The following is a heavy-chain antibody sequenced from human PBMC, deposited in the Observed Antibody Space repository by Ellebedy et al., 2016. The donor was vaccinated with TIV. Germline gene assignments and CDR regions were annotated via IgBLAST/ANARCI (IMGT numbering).Heavy chain of an antibody. CDR1: GFSFSDHY. D-gene: IGHD2-15*01. Sequence: GGSLRLXXAASGFSFSDHYMDWFRLAPGKGLEWVGRIQTKAIDYATQYAASVKGRFTVSRDDSQNSLYLQMTSLKTEDTALYYCGRDGHRGGDFDYWGRGTLVTVSS. J-gene: IGHJ4*02. V-gene: IGHV3-72*01. CDR3: GRDGHRGGDFDY. CDR2: IQTKAIDYAT.